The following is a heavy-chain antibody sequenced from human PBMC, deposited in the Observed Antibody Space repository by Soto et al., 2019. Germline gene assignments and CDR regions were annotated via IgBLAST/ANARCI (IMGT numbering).Heavy chain of an antibody. CDR2: ISATGGGT. D-gene: IGHD3-16*01. CDR1: GFTFSSYA. CDR3: AKDRRAGGNSAFYFDF. Sequence: GGSLRLSCAASGFTFSSYAMSWVRQAPGNGREWVSLISATGGGTYYADSVKGRFTISRDNSHNTLYLQVHSLTADDTAVYYCAKDRRAGGNSAFYFDFWGQGAQVTVSS. V-gene: IGHV3-23*01. J-gene: IGHJ4*02.